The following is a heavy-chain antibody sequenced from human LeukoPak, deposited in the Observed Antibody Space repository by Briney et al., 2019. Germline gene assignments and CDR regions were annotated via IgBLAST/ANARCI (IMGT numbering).Heavy chain of an antibody. D-gene: IGHD3-9*01. CDR1: GYTFTSYD. CDR2: MNPNSGNT. CDR3: ARVRRILTGFDP. V-gene: IGHV1-8*01. J-gene: IGHJ5*02. Sequence: EASVKVSCKASGYTFTSYDINWVRQATGQGLEWMGWMNPNSGNTGYAQKFQGRVTMTRNTSISTAYMELSSLRSEDTAVYYCARVRRILTGFDPWGQGTLVTVSS.